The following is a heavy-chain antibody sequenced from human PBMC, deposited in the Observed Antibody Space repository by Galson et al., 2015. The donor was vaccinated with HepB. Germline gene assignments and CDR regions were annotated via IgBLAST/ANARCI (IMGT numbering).Heavy chain of an antibody. CDR1: GFTFSSYA. J-gene: IGHJ4*02. CDR3: ARAYSSSWYRVKYYFDY. D-gene: IGHD6-13*01. Sequence: SLRLSCAASGFTFSSYAMHWVRQAPGKGLEWVAVISYDGSNKYYADSVKGRFTISRDNSKNTLYLQMNSLRAEDTAVYYCARAYSSSWYRVKYYFDYWGQGTLVTVSS. V-gene: IGHV3-30-3*01. CDR2: ISYDGSNK.